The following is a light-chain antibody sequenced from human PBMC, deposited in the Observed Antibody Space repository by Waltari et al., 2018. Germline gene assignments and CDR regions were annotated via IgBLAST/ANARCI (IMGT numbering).Light chain of an antibody. CDR1: SSDIGGYDF. J-gene: IGLJ2*01. CDR2: EVN. CDR3: SSYTSTNTHVV. Sequence: QSTLTQPASVSGSRGQTITISCTGTSSDIGGYDFVSWYQQFPGKAPKLIIYEVNNRPSGGSDRFSGFKSGNTASLTISGLQTEDEAEYYCSSYTSTNTHVVFGGGTKLTVL. V-gene: IGLV2-14*01.